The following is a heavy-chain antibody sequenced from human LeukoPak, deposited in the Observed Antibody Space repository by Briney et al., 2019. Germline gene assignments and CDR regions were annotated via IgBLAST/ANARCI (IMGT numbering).Heavy chain of an antibody. CDR3: ARGEMATILDY. CDR1: GFTISSYA. CDR2: ISYDGSNK. D-gene: IGHD5-24*01. J-gene: IGHJ4*02. Sequence: GRSLRLSCAASGFTISSYAMHWVRQAPGKGLEWVAVISYDGSNKYYADSVKGRFTISRDNSKNTLYLQMNRLRAEDTAVYYCARGEMATILDYWGQGTLVTVSS. V-gene: IGHV3-30-3*01.